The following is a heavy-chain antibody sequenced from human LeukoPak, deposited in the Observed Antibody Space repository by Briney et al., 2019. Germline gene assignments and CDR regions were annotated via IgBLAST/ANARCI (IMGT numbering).Heavy chain of an antibody. CDR2: IYTGGTT. D-gene: IGHD4-17*01. CDR1: GGSISSYY. J-gene: IGHJ4*02. Sequence: PSETLSLTCTVSGGSISSYYWSWIRQPAGKGLEWIGRIYTGGTTHYNPSLKSRVTMSVDTSKNQFSLKLSSVTAADTAVYYCARLSTVTTSFDYWGQGTLVTVSS. CDR3: ARLSTVTTSFDY. V-gene: IGHV4-4*07.